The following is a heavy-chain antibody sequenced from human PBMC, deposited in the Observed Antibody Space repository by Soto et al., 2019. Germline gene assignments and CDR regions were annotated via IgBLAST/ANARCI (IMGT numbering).Heavy chain of an antibody. CDR3: ARGGHVVVVTAAFDY. V-gene: IGHV1-46*03. Sequence: ASVKVSCKACGNTFSNYYIHWVRQAPGQGLEWMGTINPSGGHTTYAQKFLGRVTMTRDTSTSTLYMELTSLRSEDTAVYNCARGGHVVVVTAAFDYWGQGTLVSISS. CDR2: INPSGGHT. J-gene: IGHJ4*02. D-gene: IGHD2-21*02. CDR1: GNTFSNYY.